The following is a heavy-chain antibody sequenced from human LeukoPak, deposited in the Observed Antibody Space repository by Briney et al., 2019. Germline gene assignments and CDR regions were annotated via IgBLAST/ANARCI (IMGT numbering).Heavy chain of an antibody. CDR3: AKGLYSSSYPYYFDY. J-gene: IGHJ4*02. D-gene: IGHD3-22*01. CDR2: ISGSGGNT. CDR1: GFTFSSYA. V-gene: IGHV3-23*01. Sequence: GGSLRLSCAASGFTFSSYAMSWVRQAPGEGLEWVSAISGSGGNTYYTDSVKGRFTISRDNSKNTLYLQMNSLRPEDTAVYYCAKGLYSSSYPYYFDYWGQGTLVTVSS.